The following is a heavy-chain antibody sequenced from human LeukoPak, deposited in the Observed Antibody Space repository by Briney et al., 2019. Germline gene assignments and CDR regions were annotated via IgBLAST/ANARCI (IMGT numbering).Heavy chain of an antibody. D-gene: IGHD2-8*02. Sequence: SETLSLTCTVSGGSISSYYWSWIRQPPGKGLEWIGYIYYSGSTNYNPSLKSRVTISVDTSKNQFSLKLSSVTAADTAVYYCARRPGGLRDAFDIWGQGTMVTVSS. CDR1: GGSISSYY. V-gene: IGHV4-59*08. CDR3: ARRPGGLRDAFDI. J-gene: IGHJ3*02. CDR2: IYYSGST.